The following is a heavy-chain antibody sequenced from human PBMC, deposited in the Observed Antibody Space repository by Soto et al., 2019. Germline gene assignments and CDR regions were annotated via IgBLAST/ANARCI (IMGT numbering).Heavy chain of an antibody. CDR2: INPNSGGT. D-gene: IGHD3-22*01. J-gene: IGHJ2*01. Sequence: QVQLVQSGAEVKKPGASVKVSCKASGYTFTGYYMHWVRQAPGQGLEWMGWINPNSGGTNYAQQFQGRVTMTRDTSISTAYMELSRLRSDDTAVYYCARGASYYYDSSGYYPNWYFDLWGRGTLVTVSS. CDR1: GYTFTGYY. V-gene: IGHV1-2*02. CDR3: ARGASYYYDSSGYYPNWYFDL.